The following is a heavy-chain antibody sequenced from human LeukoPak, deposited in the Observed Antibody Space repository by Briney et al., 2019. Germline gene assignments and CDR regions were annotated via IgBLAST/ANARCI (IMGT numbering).Heavy chain of an antibody. CDR1: GFTFSSYA. J-gene: IGHJ4*02. CDR3: AKETQVVPAATSDY. Sequence: GGSLRLSCAASGFTFSSYATSWVRQAPGKGLEWVSAISGSGGSTYYADSVKGRFTISRDNSKNTLYLQMNSLRAEDTAVYYCAKETQVVPAATSDYWGQGTLVTVSS. D-gene: IGHD2-2*01. V-gene: IGHV3-23*01. CDR2: ISGSGGST.